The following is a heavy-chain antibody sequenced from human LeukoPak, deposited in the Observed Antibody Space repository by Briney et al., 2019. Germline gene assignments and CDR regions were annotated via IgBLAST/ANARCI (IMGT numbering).Heavy chain of an antibody. CDR2: ISGSGGST. Sequence: GGSLRLSCAASGFTFSSYAMSWVRQAPGKGLGGVSAISGSGGSTYYADSVKGRFTISRDNSKNTLYLQMNSLRAEDTAVYYCAKDHYKLSVAANDAFDIWGQGTMVTVSS. J-gene: IGHJ3*02. V-gene: IGHV3-23*01. CDR1: GFTFSSYA. D-gene: IGHD3-10*01. CDR3: AKDHYKLSVAANDAFDI.